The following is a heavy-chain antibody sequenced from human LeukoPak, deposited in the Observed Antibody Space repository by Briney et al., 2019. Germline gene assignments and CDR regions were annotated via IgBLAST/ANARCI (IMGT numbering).Heavy chain of an antibody. CDR3: ARGPFITMVRGVPLDV. Sequence: ESSVKVSCKASGGTFSSYAISWVRQAPGQGLEWMGGIIPIFGTANYAQKFQGRVTITTDESTSTAYMELSSLRSEDTAVYYCARGPFITMVRGVPLDVWGKGTTVTVSS. D-gene: IGHD3-10*01. J-gene: IGHJ6*04. CDR2: IIPIFGTA. V-gene: IGHV1-69*05. CDR1: GGTFSSYA.